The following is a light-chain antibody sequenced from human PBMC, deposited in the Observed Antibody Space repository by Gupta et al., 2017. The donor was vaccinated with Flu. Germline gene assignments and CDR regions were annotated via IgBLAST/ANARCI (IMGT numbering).Light chain of an antibody. J-gene: IGLJ2*01. CDR2: DDN. CDR3: HAWDDSTVV. CDR1: KLGDKF. V-gene: IGLV3-1*01. Sequence: SYELAQPPSVSVSPATTASVTCSGDKLGDKFVSWYQQKPGQSPVVVIYDDNRRPAGIPERLSGSNSGNTATLTISGTLAVDEADYFCHAWDDSTVVFGGGTKLTVL.